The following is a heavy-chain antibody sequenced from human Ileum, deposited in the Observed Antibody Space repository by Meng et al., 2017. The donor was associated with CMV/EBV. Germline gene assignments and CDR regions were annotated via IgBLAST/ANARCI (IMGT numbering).Heavy chain of an antibody. CDR2: IHPSGIT. CDR1: GGSLRDSY. CDR3: ARGWDNNKVGVH. V-gene: IGHV4-34*01. J-gene: IGHJ4*02. D-gene: IGHD1/OR15-1a*01. Sequence: QAQLEQWGGGLLQPSGTLSLSCAVHGGSLRDSYWTWIRQAPGKGLEWIGEIHPSGITNYNPSLESRVTISEDTSNNQFSLRLTSLTAGDTAVYYCARGWDNNKVGVHWGQGTLVTVSS.